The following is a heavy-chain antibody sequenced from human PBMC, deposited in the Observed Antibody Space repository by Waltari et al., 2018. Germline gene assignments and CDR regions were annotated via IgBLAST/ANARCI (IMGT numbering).Heavy chain of an antibody. V-gene: IGHV1-69*05. CDR1: GGTFRSYT. CDR3: AIPRDSKDYMDV. J-gene: IGHJ6*03. D-gene: IGHD3-22*01. CDR2: IIPIFGPA. Sequence: QVQLVQSGAEVKKPVSSVKVSCRASGGTFRSYTVSWVRQAPGQGFEWMGGIIPIFGPANYAPKFQGRVTITTDESTSTAYMELSSLRSEDTAVYYCAIPRDSKDYMDVWGNGTTVTVSS.